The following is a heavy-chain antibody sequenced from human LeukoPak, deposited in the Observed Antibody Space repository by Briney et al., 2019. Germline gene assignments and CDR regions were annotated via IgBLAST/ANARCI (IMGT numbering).Heavy chain of an antibody. V-gene: IGHV4-59*01. CDR2: IYYSGST. CDR3: ASGLLSYSSGWYGSGYFDY. J-gene: IGHJ4*02. CDR1: GGSISSYY. Sequence: SETLSLTCTVSGGSISSYYWSWIRQPPGKGLEWIGYIYYSGSTNYNPSLKSRVTISVDTSKNQFSLKLSSVTAADTAVYYCASGLLSYSSGWYGSGYFDYWGQGTLVTVSS. D-gene: IGHD6-19*01.